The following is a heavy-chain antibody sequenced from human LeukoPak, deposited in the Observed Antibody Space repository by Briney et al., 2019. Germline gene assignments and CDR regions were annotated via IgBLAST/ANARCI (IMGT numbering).Heavy chain of an antibody. D-gene: IGHD5-12*01. CDR3: ARFPLRYSGYEIDY. CDR1: GGTFSSYA. V-gene: IGHV1-69*05. Sequence: GASVKVSCKASGGTFSSYAISWVRQAPGQGLEWMGGIIPIFGTANYAQKFQGRVTITTDESTSTAYMELSSLRSEDTAVYYCARFPLRYSGYEIDYRGQGTLVTVSS. CDR2: IIPIFGTA. J-gene: IGHJ4*02.